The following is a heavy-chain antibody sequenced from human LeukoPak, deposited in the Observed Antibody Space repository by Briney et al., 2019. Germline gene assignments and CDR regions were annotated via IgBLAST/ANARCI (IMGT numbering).Heavy chain of an antibody. V-gene: IGHV4-59*08. CDR3: ARQGRAAASPLDY. CDR2: IYYSGST. J-gene: IGHJ4*02. Sequence: SETLSLTCTVSGGSISSYYWSWIRQPPGKGLEWIGYIYYSGSTNYNPSLKSRVTISVDTSKNQFSLKLSSVTAADTAVYYCARQGRAAASPLDYWGQGTLVTVSS. CDR1: GGSISSYY. D-gene: IGHD6-13*01.